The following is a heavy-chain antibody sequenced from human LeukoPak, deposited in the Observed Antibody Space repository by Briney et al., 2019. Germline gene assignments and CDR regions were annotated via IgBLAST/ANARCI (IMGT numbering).Heavy chain of an antibody. V-gene: IGHV1-18*01. Sequence: ASVKVSCKASGYTFTSYGITWVRQAPGQGLEWMGWINANNGNTNYAQNLQGRVTMTRDTSTSTAYMEVRSLRSDDTAVYYCARGPIAAAGDYWGQGTLVIVSS. CDR2: INANNGNT. D-gene: IGHD6-13*01. CDR3: ARGPIAAAGDY. CDR1: GYTFTSYG. J-gene: IGHJ4*02.